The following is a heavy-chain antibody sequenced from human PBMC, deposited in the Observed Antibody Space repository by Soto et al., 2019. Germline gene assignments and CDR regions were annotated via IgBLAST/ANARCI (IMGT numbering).Heavy chain of an antibody. CDR1: GLTFSSYW. CDR3: ALSHTVTTDY. Sequence: EVQLVESGGGLVQPGGSLRLSCAASGLTFSSYWMHWVRQAPGKGLVWVSRINSAGSSTSYADSVKGRFTISRDNAKNSLYLQMNSLRAEDTAVYYCALSHTVTTDYWGQGTLVTVSS. V-gene: IGHV3-74*01. J-gene: IGHJ4*02. D-gene: IGHD4-17*01. CDR2: INSAGSST.